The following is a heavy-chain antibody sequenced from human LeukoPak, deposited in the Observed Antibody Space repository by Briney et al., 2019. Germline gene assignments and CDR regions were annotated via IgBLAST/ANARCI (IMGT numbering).Heavy chain of an antibody. Sequence: PGGSLRLSCAASGVTFSTYWMSWVRQAPGKGPEWVANIKEDGSEKYYVDSVKGRFTISRDNAKNSLYLQMNSLRVEDTAVYYCARDVAWGQGTLVTVSS. CDR3: ARDVA. V-gene: IGHV3-7*01. J-gene: IGHJ4*02. CDR1: GVTFSTYW. CDR2: IKEDGSEK.